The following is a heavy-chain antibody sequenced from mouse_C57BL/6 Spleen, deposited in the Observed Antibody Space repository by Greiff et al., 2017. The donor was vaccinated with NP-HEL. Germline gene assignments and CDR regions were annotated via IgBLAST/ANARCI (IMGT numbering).Heavy chain of an antibody. J-gene: IGHJ4*01. V-gene: IGHV1-26*01. Sequence: VQLQQSGPELVKPGASVKISCKASGYTFTDYYMNWVKQSHGKSLEWIGDINPNNGGTSYNQKFKGKATLTVDKSSSTAYMELRSLTSEDSAVYYCARSGDSSGYEGAMDYWGQGTSVTVSS. CDR2: INPNNGGT. CDR3: ARSGDSSGYEGAMDY. CDR1: GYTFTDYY. D-gene: IGHD3-2*02.